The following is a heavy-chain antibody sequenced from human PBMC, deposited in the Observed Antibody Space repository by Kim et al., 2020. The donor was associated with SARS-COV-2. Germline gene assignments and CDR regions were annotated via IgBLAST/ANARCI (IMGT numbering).Heavy chain of an antibody. CDR2: IWYDGSNK. V-gene: IGHV3-33*01. CDR1: GFTFSSYG. J-gene: IGHJ4*02. Sequence: GGSLRLSCAASGFTFSSYGMHWVRQAPGKGLEWVAVIWYDGSNKYYADSVKGRFTISRDNSKNTLYLQMNSLRAEDTAVYYCARDRRVYYDSSGDVDYWGQGTLVTVSS. D-gene: IGHD3-22*01. CDR3: ARDRRVYYDSSGDVDY.